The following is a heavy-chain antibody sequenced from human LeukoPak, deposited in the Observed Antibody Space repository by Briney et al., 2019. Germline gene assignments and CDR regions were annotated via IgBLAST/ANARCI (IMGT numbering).Heavy chain of an antibody. CDR3: ARVGGGYKDY. J-gene: IGHJ4*02. D-gene: IGHD5-24*01. V-gene: IGHV1-2*02. CDR1: GYTFTDYY. CDR2: INPNSGGT. Sequence: AASVKVSSKASGYTFTDYYMHWVRQAPGQGLEWMGWINPNSGGTNYVQNFQGRVTMTRDTSISTAYMEMSRLRSDDTAVYYCARVGGGYKDYWSQETLVTVSS.